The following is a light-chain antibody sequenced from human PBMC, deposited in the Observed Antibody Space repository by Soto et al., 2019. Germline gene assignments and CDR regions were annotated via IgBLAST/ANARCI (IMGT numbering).Light chain of an antibody. CDR2: GAS. Sequence: EIVMTQSPATLSVSPGERATLSCTASQSVSSNLARYQQKPGQAPKLLIYGASTRATGMPATFSGSGSGPDLTLTSSSLQSEDFTLYYCQRYNNWPPWTFGQATKV. CDR1: QSVSSN. J-gene: IGKJ1*01. V-gene: IGKV3-15*01. CDR3: QRYNNWPPWT.